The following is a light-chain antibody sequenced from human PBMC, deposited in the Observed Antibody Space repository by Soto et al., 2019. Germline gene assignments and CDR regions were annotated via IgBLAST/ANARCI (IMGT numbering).Light chain of an antibody. CDR3: QQYDNLPPTWT. CDR2: DAS. CDR1: QNINNY. V-gene: IGKV1-33*01. Sequence: IQMTQSPSSLSASVGHRVTITCQASQNINNYLNWYQQKPGRAPKLLIYDASNLEAGVPSRFRGSGSGTDFTYTISNLQPEDIATYYCQQYDNLPPTWTFGQGTKVDIK. J-gene: IGKJ1*01.